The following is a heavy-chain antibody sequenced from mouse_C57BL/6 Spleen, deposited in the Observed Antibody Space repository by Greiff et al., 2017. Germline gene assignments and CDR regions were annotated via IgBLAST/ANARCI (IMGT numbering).Heavy chain of an antibody. D-gene: IGHD6-1*01. J-gene: IGHJ1*03. CDR3: ARVGLGLGLYDWYFEV. CDR2: IDPNSGGT. Sequence: QVQLKQPGAELVKPGASVKLSCKASGYTFTRYWMHWVKQRPGRGLEWIGRIDPNSGGTKYNEKFKSKATLTVDKPSSTAYMQLSSLTSEDSAVYYCARVGLGLGLYDWYFEVWGTGTTVTVSS. CDR1: GYTFTRYW. V-gene: IGHV1-72*01.